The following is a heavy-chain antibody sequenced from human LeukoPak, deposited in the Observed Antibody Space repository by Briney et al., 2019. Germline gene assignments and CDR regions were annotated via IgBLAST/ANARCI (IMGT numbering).Heavy chain of an antibody. CDR2: IRSKAYGGTT. J-gene: IGHJ4*02. CDR1: GFTFGDYA. D-gene: IGHD3-3*01. Sequence: PGGSLRLSCTASGFTFGDYAMSWVRQAPGKGLEWVGFIRSKAYGGTTEYAASVKGRFTISRDDSKSIAYLQMNSLKTEDTAVYYCTRAFGYYGPNYFDYWGQGTLVTVSS. V-gene: IGHV3-49*04. CDR3: TRAFGYYGPNYFDY.